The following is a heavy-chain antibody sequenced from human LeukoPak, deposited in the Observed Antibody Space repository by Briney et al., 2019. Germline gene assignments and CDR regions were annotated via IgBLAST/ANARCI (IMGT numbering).Heavy chain of an antibody. CDR1: GFTFSSYA. CDR2: ISYDGSNK. D-gene: IGHD3-10*01. Sequence: QTGGPLRLSCAASGFTFSSYAMHWVRQAPGKGLEWVAVISYDGSNKFYADSVKGRFTISRDNSKNTLYLQMNSLRAEDTSVYYCAKGVEGSANYYYMDVWGKGTTVTVSS. CDR3: AKGVEGSANYYYMDV. V-gene: IGHV3-30-3*01. J-gene: IGHJ6*03.